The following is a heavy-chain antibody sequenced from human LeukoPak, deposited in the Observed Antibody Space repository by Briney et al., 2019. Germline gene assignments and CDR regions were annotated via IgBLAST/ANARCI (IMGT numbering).Heavy chain of an antibody. V-gene: IGHV3-7*01. D-gene: IGHD1-26*01. CDR3: ARVQWELRGVGSYFEY. CDR2: IKQDGSEK. CDR1: GFTFSSYW. J-gene: IGHJ4*02. Sequence: GGSLRLSCVVSGFTFSSYWMSWVRQAPGKGLEWVANIKQDGSEKYYVDSVKGRFTMSRDDAKNSPYLQMNSLRAEDTAVYYCARVQWELRGVGSYFEYWGQGALVTVSS.